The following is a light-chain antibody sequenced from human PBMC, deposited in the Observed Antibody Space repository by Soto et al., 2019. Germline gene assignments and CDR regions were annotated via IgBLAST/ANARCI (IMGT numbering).Light chain of an antibody. CDR2: DAS. CDR1: QSVSSY. V-gene: IGKV3-11*01. Sequence: EIVLTQSPATLSLSPGERATLSCRASQSVSSYLSWYQQKPGQAPRLLIYDASNSATGIPARCSGSGSGTDFTLTIISLEPEDVAVYYCQQRSNWPPLTFGGGTKVEIK. CDR3: QQRSNWPPLT. J-gene: IGKJ4*01.